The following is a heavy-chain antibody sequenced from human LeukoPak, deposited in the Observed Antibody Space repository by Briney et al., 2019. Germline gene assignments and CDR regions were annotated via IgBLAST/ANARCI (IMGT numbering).Heavy chain of an antibody. CDR3: ASVRLVVVPAAMHGGDY. CDR2: ISYDGSNK. V-gene: IGHV3-30*04. CDR1: GFTFSSYA. D-gene: IGHD2-2*01. Sequence: GRSLRLSCAASGFTFSSYAMHWVRRAPGKGLEWVAVISYDGSNKYYADSVKGRFTISRDNSKNTLYLQMNSLRAEDTAVYYCASVRLVVVPAAMHGGDYWGQGTLVTVSS. J-gene: IGHJ4*02.